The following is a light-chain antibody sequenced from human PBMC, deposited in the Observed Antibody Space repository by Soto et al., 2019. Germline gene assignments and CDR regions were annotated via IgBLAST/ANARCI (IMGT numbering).Light chain of an antibody. CDR2: DST. CDR1: QSIHTS. J-gene: IGKJ5*01. CDR3: QQRNVWPPIT. V-gene: IGKV3-11*01. Sequence: VFTQSLPTLSLSPGERATLSCRASQSIHTSLAWYQQKSGKPPRLVIYDSTLRANGVPDRFGGSRSGTEFTLTINSLEPEDFAVYYCQQRNVWPPITFGQGTRLEIK.